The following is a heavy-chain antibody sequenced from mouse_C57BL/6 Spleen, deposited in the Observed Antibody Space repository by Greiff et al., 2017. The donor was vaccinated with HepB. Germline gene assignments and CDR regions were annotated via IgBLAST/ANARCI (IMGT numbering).Heavy chain of an antibody. D-gene: IGHD1-1*01. CDR1: GYTFTSYW. J-gene: IGHJ1*03. Sequence: VQLQQPGAELVKPGASVKLSCKASGYTFTSYWMQWVNQRPGQGLEWIGEIDPSDSYTNYNQKFKGKATLTVDTSSSTAYMQLSSLTSEDSAVYYCAHYYGSSYKYFDVWGTGTTVTVSS. CDR3: AHYYGSSYKYFDV. CDR2: IDPSDSYT. V-gene: IGHV1-50*01.